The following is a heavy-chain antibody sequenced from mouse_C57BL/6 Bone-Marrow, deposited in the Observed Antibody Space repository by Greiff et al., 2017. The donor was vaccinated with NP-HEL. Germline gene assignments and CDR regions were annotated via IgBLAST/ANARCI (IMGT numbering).Heavy chain of an antibody. V-gene: IGHV2-9*01. CDR3: AKLAYYSKDYAMDY. D-gene: IGHD2-5*01. CDR1: GFSLTSYG. CDR2: IWGGGST. J-gene: IGHJ4*01. Sequence: VQLQQSGPGLVAPSQSLSITCTVSGFSLTSYGVDWVRQPPGKGLEWLGVIWGGGSTNYTSALMYQMSIRTENSQSPVFLKMNSLQTDDTAMYYGAKLAYYSKDYAMDYWGQGTSVTVSS.